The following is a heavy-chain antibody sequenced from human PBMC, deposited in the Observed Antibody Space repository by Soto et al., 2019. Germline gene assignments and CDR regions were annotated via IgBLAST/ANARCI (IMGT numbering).Heavy chain of an antibody. CDR3: ARRARNYYYFDC. J-gene: IGHJ4*02. CDR2: INGDGSST. Sequence: EVQLVESGGGLVQPGGSLRLSCVASGFTFSNYWIHWVRQAPGKGLVWVSRINGDGSSTNYADSVKGQFTISRDNAKNTVYLQMNSLRVEDTAVYYCARRARNYYYFDCWGQGTLVTVSS. CDR1: GFTFSNYW. D-gene: IGHD1-7*01. V-gene: IGHV3-74*01.